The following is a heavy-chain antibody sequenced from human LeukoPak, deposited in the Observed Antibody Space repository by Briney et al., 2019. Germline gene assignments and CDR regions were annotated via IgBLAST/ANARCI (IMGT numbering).Heavy chain of an antibody. CDR2: ISSSSSYI. D-gene: IGHD5-18*01. Sequence: PGGSLRLSCAASGFTFSSYSMNWVRQAPGKGLEWVSSISSSSSYIYYADSVKGRFTISRDNAKNSLYLQMNSLRAEDTAVYYCAGYSYGYPNYFDYWGQGTLVTVSS. CDR1: GFTFSSYS. V-gene: IGHV3-21*01. CDR3: AGYSYGYPNYFDY. J-gene: IGHJ4*02.